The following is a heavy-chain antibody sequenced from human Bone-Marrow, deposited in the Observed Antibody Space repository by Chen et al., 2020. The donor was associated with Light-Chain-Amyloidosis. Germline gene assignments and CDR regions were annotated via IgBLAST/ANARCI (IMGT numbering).Heavy chain of an antibody. Sequence: QVNLVQSGAEAKKPGASMKISCKASGYTFINYYIHWGRQAPGQGLEWMGAINPNDGNTTYVQKFQGRVSMTRDTSSDTVYMDVTRLTSDDTAMYFCTRTDSNYIFDYWGQGTLVTVSA. CDR3: TRTDSNYIFDY. J-gene: IGHJ4*02. CDR1: GYTFINYY. D-gene: IGHD4-4*01. CDR2: INPNDGNT. V-gene: IGHV1-46*01.